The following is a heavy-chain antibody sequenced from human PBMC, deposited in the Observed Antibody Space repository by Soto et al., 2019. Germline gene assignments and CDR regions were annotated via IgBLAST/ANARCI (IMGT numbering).Heavy chain of an antibody. V-gene: IGHV1-18*01. J-gene: IGHJ4*02. CDR2: ISAYNGNT. Sequence: GASVKVSCKASGYTFTSYGISWVRQAPGQGLEWMGWISAYNGNTNYAQKLQGRVTMTTDTSTSTAYMEMRSLTSDDTAVYYCASIAAQYYFDCWGQGTLVTVSS. CDR3: ASIAAQYYFDC. D-gene: IGHD6-6*01. CDR1: GYTFTSYG.